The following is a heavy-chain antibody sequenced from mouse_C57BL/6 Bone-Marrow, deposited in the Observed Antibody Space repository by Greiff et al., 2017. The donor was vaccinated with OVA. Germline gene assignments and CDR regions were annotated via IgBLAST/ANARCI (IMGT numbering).Heavy chain of an antibody. CDR2: IYPRSGNT. J-gene: IGHJ3*01. CDR1: GYTFTSYG. Sequence: VKLMESGAELARPGASVKLSCKASGYTFTSYGISWVKQRTGQGLEWIGEIYPRSGNTYYNEKFKGKATLTADKSSSTAYMELRSLTSEDSAVYFCARCYYDYDDAYWGQGTLVTVSA. CDR3: ARCYYDYDDAY. D-gene: IGHD2-4*01. V-gene: IGHV1-81*01.